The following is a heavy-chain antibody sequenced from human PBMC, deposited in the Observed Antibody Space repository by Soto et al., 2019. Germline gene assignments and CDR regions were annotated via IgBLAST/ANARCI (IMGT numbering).Heavy chain of an antibody. V-gene: IGHV3-30*18. J-gene: IGHJ4*02. CDR3: AKAGEPGGGSYWGLDY. CDR2: ISYDGSDK. D-gene: IGHD1-26*01. Sequence: QVQLVESGGGVVQPGRSLRLSCAASGFTFSSDGMHWVRQAPGKGLEWVAVISYDGSDKYYADSVKGRFTMSRDNSKNTLYLQMNSLRAEDTAVYYCAKAGEPGGGSYWGLDYWGQGTLVTVSS. CDR1: GFTFSSDG.